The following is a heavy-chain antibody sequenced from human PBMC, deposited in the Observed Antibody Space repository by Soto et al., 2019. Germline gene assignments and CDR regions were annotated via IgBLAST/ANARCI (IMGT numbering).Heavy chain of an antibody. J-gene: IGHJ4*02. CDR3: ARGDNHGSGSYYPFDY. D-gene: IGHD3-10*01. Sequence: PSATLSLTSALHRGSFSGYYWSWIRQPPGKGLEWIGEINHSGSTNYNPSLKSRVTISVDTSKNQFSLKLSSVTAADTAVYYCARGDNHGSGSYYPFDYWGQGTLVTVSS. CDR1: RGSFSGYY. CDR2: INHSGST. V-gene: IGHV4-34*01.